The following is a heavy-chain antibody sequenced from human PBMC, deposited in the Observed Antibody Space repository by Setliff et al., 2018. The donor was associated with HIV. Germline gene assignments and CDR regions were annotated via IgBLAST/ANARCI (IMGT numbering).Heavy chain of an antibody. CDR1: GGSISSYY. J-gene: IGHJ1*01. CDR2: IYYSGST. D-gene: IGHD2-8*01. CDR3: ARDPGWANPEYFQA. V-gene: IGHV4-59*12. Sequence: PSETLSLTCTVSGGSISSYYWSWIRQPPGKGLEWIGYIYYSGSTNYNPSLKSRVTISVDTSKNQFSLKLSSVTAADTAVYYCARDPGWANPEYFQAWGQGTLVTVSS.